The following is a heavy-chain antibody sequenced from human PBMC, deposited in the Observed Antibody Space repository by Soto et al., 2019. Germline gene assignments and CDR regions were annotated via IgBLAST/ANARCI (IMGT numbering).Heavy chain of an antibody. J-gene: IGHJ4*02. CDR1: GFPFSSSW. V-gene: IGHV3-7*01. D-gene: IGHD4-4*01. CDR3: ATGHYRNPL. Sequence: EVQLVGSGGGLVQPGGSLRLSCAASGFPFSSSWMSWIRQAPGKGLEWVANIKGDGSEEYYVDSVKGRFTISRDNAKNSLYLQMNSLRAEDPAVYYFATGHYRNPLGGLGTLVTVSS. CDR2: IKGDGSEE.